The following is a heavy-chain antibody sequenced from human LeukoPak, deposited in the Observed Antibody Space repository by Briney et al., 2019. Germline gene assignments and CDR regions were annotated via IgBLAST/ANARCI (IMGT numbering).Heavy chain of an antibody. CDR2: IYTSGST. CDR3: ARVDELPRGYFDL. CDR1: GGSISSYY. V-gene: IGHV4-4*07. J-gene: IGHJ2*01. Sequence: SETLSLTCTVSGGSISSYYWSWIRQPAGKGLVWIGRIYTSGSTNYNPSLKSRVTMSVDMTKNQFSLKLSSVTAADTAVYYCARVDELPRGYFDLWGRGTLVTVSS. D-gene: IGHD1-26*01.